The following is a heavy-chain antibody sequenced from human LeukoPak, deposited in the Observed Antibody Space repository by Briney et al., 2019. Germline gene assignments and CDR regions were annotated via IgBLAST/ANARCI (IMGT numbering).Heavy chain of an antibody. J-gene: IGHJ3*01. Sequence: SQTLSLTCAISGDSVSSNSATWNWIRPSPSRGLEWLVRTYHRSKWYNDYAVSVKGRITVNPDTSKNQFSLQLNSVSPEDTAVYYCVRDSGLGLDAFDVWGQGTMVTVSS. D-gene: IGHD3-10*01. V-gene: IGHV6-1*01. CDR2: TYHRSKWYN. CDR3: VRDSGLGLDAFDV. CDR1: GDSVSSNSAT.